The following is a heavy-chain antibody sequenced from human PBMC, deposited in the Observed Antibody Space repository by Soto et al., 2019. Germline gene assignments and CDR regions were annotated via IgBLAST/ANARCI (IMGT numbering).Heavy chain of an antibody. D-gene: IGHD4-17*01. J-gene: IGHJ4*02. Sequence: VQLMQSGAEVKQPGSSVKVSCKASGGTFSSHSINWVRQAPGQGLEWMGGIITLCGTANYAQNFQGRVTITADQPTSTAYMERNSLRSDDTAVYYCAREVGYGDFSAALLDWGQGTLVTVSS. CDR2: IITLCGTA. CDR1: GGTFSSHS. V-gene: IGHV1-69*01. CDR3: AREVGYGDFSAALLD.